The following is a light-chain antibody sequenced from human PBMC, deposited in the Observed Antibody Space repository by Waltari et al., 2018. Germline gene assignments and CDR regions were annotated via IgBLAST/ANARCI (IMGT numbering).Light chain of an antibody. CDR1: SSDVGGSTY. CDR3: SSYTSSSTPVV. CDR2: EVS. J-gene: IGLJ2*01. V-gene: IGLV2-14*01. Sequence: QSALTQPASVSGSPAQSITISCTGTSSDVGGSTYISWYQQHPGKAPKLMIYEVSNRPSGVSNRFSGSKSGNTASLTISGLQAEDEADYYCSSYTSSSTPVVFGGGTKLTVL.